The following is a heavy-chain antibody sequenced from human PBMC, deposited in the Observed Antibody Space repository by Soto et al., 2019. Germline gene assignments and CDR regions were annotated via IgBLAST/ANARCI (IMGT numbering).Heavy chain of an antibody. V-gene: IGHV4-39*01. J-gene: IGHJ4*02. D-gene: IGHD2-21*02. Sequence: QLQLQESGPGLVKPSETLSLTCTVSGGSISSSSYYWGWIRQPPGKGLEWIGSIYYSGSTYYNPSLTSRVTISVDTSKNQFSLKLSSVTAADTAVYYCARLMHIVVVTAIRAIDYWGQGTLVTVSS. CDR3: ARLMHIVVVTAIRAIDY. CDR2: IYYSGST. CDR1: GGSISSSSYY.